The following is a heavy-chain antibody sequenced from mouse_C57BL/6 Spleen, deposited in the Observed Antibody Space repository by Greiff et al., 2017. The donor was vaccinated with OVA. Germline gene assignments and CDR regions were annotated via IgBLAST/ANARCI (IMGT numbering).Heavy chain of an antibody. Sequence: QVQLQQSGAELVKPGASVKISCKASGYTFTDYYINWVKQRPGQGLEWIGKIGPGCGSTYYNEKFKGKATLTSDKSSSTAYMQLSSLTSEDSAVYICARFSTAVYWYFDVWGTGTTVTVSS. CDR1: GYTFTDYY. J-gene: IGHJ1*03. CDR2: IGPGCGST. V-gene: IGHV1-77*01. D-gene: IGHD1-1*01. CDR3: ARFSTAVYWYFDV.